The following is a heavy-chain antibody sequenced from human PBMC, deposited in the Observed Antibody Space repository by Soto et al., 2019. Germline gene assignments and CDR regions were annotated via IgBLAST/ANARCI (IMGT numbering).Heavy chain of an antibody. Sequence: QVQLQESGPGLVKPSETLSLTCTVSGGSIGSHYWSWIRQPPGEGLEWIGRASYSGSPNYNPSLKSRVTISIDTSKNQFSLKLTSVTAVDTAVYYCARQWGGDYWGQGTLLTVSS. CDR3: ARQWGGDY. CDR2: ASYSGSP. V-gene: IGHV4-59*08. D-gene: IGHD3-16*01. J-gene: IGHJ4*02. CDR1: GGSIGSHY.